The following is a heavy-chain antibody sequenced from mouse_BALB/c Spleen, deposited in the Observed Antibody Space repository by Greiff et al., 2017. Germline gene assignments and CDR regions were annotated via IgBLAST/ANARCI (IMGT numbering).Heavy chain of an antibody. CDR2: ISSGGSYT. V-gene: IGHV5-9-4*01. Sequence: DVMLVESGGGLVKPGGSLKLSCAASGFTFSSYAMSWVRQSPEKRLEWVAEISSGGSYTYYPDTVTGRFTISRDNAKNTLYLEMSSLRSEDTAMYYCARYYGSSYYFDYWGQGTTLTVSA. CDR1: GFTFSSYA. J-gene: IGHJ2*01. CDR3: ARYYGSSYYFDY. D-gene: IGHD1-1*01.